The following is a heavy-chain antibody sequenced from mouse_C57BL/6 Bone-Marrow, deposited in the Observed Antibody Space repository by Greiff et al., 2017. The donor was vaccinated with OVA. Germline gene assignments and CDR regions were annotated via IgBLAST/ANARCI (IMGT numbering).Heavy chain of an antibody. V-gene: IGHV1-50*01. Sequence: QVQLQQPGAELVKPGASVKLSCKASGYTFTSYWMQWVKQRPGQGLEWIGEIDPSDSYTNYNQKFKGKATLTVDTSSSTAYMQLSSLTSEHSAVYDCARYFSLDPDWYFDVWGTGTTVTVSS. CDR2: IDPSDSYT. CDR3: ARYFSLDPDWYFDV. J-gene: IGHJ1*03. CDR1: GYTFTSYW.